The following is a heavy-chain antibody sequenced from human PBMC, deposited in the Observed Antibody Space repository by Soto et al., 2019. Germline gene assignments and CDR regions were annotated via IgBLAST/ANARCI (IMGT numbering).Heavy chain of an antibody. V-gene: IGHV3-30*18. D-gene: IGHD4-17*01. J-gene: IGHJ4*02. CDR1: GFTFGRHP. Sequence: QVQLVESGGGVIQPGGSLRLSCIASGFTFGRHPMHWVRQSPGKGLEWLAVISYDGQSAYYPDYPYSVKGRFVISRDNSKNTIYLEKYHLRGEDTAVYYCAKDVGHWTTTDYYFDYWCQGDRVTVSS. CDR2: ISYDGQSAYYP. CDR3: AKDVGHWTTTDYYFDY.